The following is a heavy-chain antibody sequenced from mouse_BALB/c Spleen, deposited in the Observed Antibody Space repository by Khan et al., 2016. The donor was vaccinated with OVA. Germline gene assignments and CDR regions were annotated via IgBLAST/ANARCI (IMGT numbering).Heavy chain of an antibody. CDR3: ARSPYGNFAY. D-gene: IGHD2-1*01. CDR1: GFTFSTYA. J-gene: IGHJ3*01. V-gene: IGHV5-9-3*01. Sequence: EVELVESGGGLVKPGGSLKLSCAASGFTFSTYAMSWVRQTPEKRLEWVATISSDGDYTYYPDNVTGRFTISRDNAKNTLYLQMGSLMSEDTAMYYCARSPYGNFAYWGQGTLVTVSA. CDR2: ISSDGDYT.